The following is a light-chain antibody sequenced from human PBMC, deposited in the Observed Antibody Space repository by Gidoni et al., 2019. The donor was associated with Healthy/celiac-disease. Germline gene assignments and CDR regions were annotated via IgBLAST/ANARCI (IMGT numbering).Light chain of an antibody. J-gene: IGKJ5*01. Sequence: IQMTQSPSSLSASVGDRVTITCRASQSISSYLHWYQQKTVKAPKLLIYAASSLQSGVTSRFSGSGSETDFTLTISSLQPGDCATYYCQQSYSTQITFGQGTRLEIK. CDR3: QQSYSTQIT. CDR2: AAS. V-gene: IGKV1-39*01. CDR1: QSISSY.